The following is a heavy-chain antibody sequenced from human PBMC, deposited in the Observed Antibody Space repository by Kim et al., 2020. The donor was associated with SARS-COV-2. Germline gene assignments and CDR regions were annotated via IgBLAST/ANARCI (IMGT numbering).Heavy chain of an antibody. V-gene: IGHV4-39*01. CDR3: ARLYGYCSGGSCFR. D-gene: IGHD2-15*01. J-gene: IGHJ4*02. Sequence: NPSLKSRVTISIDTSKNQFSLKLSSGTAADAAVYYCARLYGYCSGGSCFRWGQGTLVTVSS.